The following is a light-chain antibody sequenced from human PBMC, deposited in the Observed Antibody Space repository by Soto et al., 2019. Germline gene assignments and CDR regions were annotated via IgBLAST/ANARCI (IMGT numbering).Light chain of an antibody. CDR3: QQSYSTPST. V-gene: IGKV1-39*01. CDR2: AAS. CDR1: QSISSY. Sequence: IQMTQSPSSLSASVEDRVTITCRASQSISSYFNWYQQKPGKAPKLLIYAASSLQSGVPSRFSGSGSGTDFTLTISSLQPEDFATYYCQQSYSTPSTFGQGTRWRL. J-gene: IGKJ5*01.